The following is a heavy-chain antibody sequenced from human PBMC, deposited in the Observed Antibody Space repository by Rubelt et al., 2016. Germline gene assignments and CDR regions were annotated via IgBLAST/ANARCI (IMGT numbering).Heavy chain of an antibody. Sequence: QITLKESGPTLVKPTQTLTLTCAFSGFSLSTSGAGVGWIRQPPGKDLEWLAVIFWGDVKRYSPSLNSRLTITKDTSKNQVVLTMTNMDPVDTATYYCAHRLGEATTGGVFDYWGQGTPVTVSS. D-gene: IGHD1-26*01. CDR1: GFSLSTSGAG. CDR2: IFWGDVK. CDR3: AHRLGEATTGGVFDY. J-gene: IGHJ4*02. V-gene: IGHV2-5*02.